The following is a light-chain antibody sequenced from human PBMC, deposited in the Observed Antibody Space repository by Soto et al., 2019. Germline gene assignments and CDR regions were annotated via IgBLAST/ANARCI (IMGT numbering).Light chain of an antibody. V-gene: IGLV2-14*03. J-gene: IGLJ3*02. CDR1: RSDIGAYNY. Sequence: QSALTQPASVSGSPGQSITFSCTGTRSDIGAYNYVSWYQHHPGKAPKLLIYDVTDRPSGVSDRFSGSKSGTTASLTISGLQAEDEADYFCSSYTTINTVVVFGGGTKVTVL. CDR3: SSYTTINTVVV. CDR2: DVT.